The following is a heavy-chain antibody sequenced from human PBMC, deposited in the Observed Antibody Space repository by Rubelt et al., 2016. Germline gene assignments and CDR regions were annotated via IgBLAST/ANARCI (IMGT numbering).Heavy chain of an antibody. V-gene: IGHV1-69*04. D-gene: IGHD2-21*01. J-gene: IGHJ4*02. CDR2: IIPILGIA. Sequence: SSYAIRWVRQAPGQGLEWMGRIIPILGIANYAQKFQGRVTITADKSTSTTYMELSSLRSEDTAVYYCAREESGGDDYWGQGTLVTVSS. CDR3: AREESGGDDY. CDR1: SSYA.